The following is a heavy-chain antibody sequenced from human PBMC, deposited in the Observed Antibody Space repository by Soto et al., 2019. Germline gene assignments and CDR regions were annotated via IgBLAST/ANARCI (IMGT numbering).Heavy chain of an antibody. CDR1: GFTFIDYA. CDR3: AKGGSFGGFLDS. Sequence: EVQLLDSGGGLVQPGGSLRLSCAASGFTFIDYAMSWVRQAPGKGLEWVSTISTAGHNTFSADSVKGRFTISRDNSKNTLYLQMNSLRAEDTAFYFCAKGGSFGGFLDSWGRGTLVTVSS. V-gene: IGHV3-23*01. J-gene: IGHJ4*02. D-gene: IGHD3-10*01. CDR2: ISTAGHNT.